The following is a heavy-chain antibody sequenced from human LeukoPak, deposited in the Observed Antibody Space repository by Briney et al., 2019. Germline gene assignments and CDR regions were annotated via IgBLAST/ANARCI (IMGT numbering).Heavy chain of an antibody. D-gene: IGHD3-3*01. CDR1: GGSTSSSY. CDR2: INHSGGT. V-gene: IGHV4-34*01. CDR3: ARGLRFLEWAIDP. Sequence: SETLSLTCTVSGGSTSSSYWSWIRPPPGKGLERVGEINHSGGTNYNPSLNSRVTISVDTSKNQFSLKLSTVTAADTAVYYCARGLRFLEWAIDPWGQGTLVTVSS. J-gene: IGHJ5*02.